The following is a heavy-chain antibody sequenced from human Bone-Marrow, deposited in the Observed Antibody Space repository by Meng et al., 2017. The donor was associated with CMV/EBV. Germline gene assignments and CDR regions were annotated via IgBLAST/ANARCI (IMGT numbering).Heavy chain of an antibody. V-gene: IGHV1-18*01. CDR1: GYTFTDYG. Sequence: ASVKVSCKASGYTFTDYGISWVRQAPGQGLEWMGWISAYNGDTNYARNLRGRVTMTTDTSTTTAYMELRGLRSDDTAVYYCARDLQYWGSTSCYDDCFDPWGQGTLVTVSS. D-gene: IGHD2-2*01. J-gene: IGHJ5*02. CDR2: ISAYNGDT. CDR3: ARDLQYWGSTSCYDDCFDP.